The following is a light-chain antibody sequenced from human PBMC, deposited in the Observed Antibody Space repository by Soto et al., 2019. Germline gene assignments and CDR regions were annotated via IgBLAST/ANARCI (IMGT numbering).Light chain of an antibody. CDR2: EVS. Sequence: QSALTQPASVSGSPGQSITISCTGTSSYVGGYNYVSWYQQHPGKAPKLMIYEVSNRPSGVSNRFSGSKSGNTASLTISGLQAEDEADYYCSSYTSSSTRVVLGGGTKLTVL. CDR3: SSYTSSSTRVV. J-gene: IGLJ2*01. CDR1: SSYVGGYNY. V-gene: IGLV2-14*01.